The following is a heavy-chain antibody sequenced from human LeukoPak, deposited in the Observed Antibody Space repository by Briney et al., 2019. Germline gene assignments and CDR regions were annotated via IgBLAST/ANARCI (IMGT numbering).Heavy chain of an antibody. CDR2: INPNSGGT. CDR1: GYTFTGYY. V-gene: IGHV1-2*02. J-gene: IGHJ4*02. CDR3: ASRPDQHLLYYFDY. Sequence: ASVKVSCKASGYTFTGYYMHWVRQAPGQGLEWMGWINPNSGGTKYAQKFQGRITMTSDASISTAYMELSSLRSDDTAVYYCASRPDQHLLYYFDYWGQGALVTVSS. D-gene: IGHD2-15*01.